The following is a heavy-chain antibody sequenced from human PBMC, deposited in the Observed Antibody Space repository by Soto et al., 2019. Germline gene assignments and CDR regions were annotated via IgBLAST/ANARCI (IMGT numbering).Heavy chain of an antibody. CDR3: ARDPQYYDILTGFTPQGYYGMDV. CDR2: ISSSGSTI. J-gene: IGHJ6*02. V-gene: IGHV3-11*01. Sequence: GGSLRLSCAASGVTFSDYYMSWIRQAPGKGLEWVSYISSSGSTIYYADSVKGRFTISRDNAKNSLYLQMNSLRAEDTAVYYCARDPQYYDILTGFTPQGYYGMDVWGQGTTVTVSS. CDR1: GVTFSDYY. D-gene: IGHD3-9*01.